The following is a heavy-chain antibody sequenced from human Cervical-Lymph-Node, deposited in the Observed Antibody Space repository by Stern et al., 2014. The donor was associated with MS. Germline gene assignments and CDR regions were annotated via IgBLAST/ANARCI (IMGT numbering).Heavy chain of an antibody. CDR2: IYLDDDK. V-gene: IGHV2-5*02. D-gene: IGHD5-24*01. CDR1: GFSLSTSGVG. J-gene: IGHJ3*02. CDR3: AHRLEDGYSFPSAFDI. Sequence: QITLKASGPKLVKPTQTLTLTCTFSGFSLSTSGVGVGWIRQPPGKALEWLALIYLDDDKRYSPSLKSRLTITKDTSKNQVVLTMTNMDPVDTATYYCAHRLEDGYSFPSAFDIWGQGTMVTVSS.